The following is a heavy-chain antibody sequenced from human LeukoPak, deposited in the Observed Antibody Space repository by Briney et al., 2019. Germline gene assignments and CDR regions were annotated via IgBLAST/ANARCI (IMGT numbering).Heavy chain of an antibody. CDR1: GFTFSSYD. CDR3: ARDFAEGCSADNCYSLDY. CDR2: SISGGNTI. J-gene: IGHJ4*02. D-gene: IGHD2-15*01. V-gene: IGHV3-48*03. Sequence: RGSRRLSCATSGFTFSSYDMNWVRQAPGKGLEWVSYSISGGNTIDYADSVKGRFTISRDNAKNSLYLQMNSLRAEDTAMYYCARDFAEGCSADNCYSLDYWGQGTLVTVSS.